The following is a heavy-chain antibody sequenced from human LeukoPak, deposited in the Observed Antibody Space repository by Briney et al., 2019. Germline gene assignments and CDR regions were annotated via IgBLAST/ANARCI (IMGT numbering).Heavy chain of an antibody. Sequence: ASVKVSCKASGYTFTGYYMHWVRQAPGQGLEWMGWINPNSGGTNYAQKFQGRVTMTRDTSISTAYMELSRLRSDDTAVYYCARDLGYCSSTSCYGDSDWFDPWGQGTLVTVSS. D-gene: IGHD2-2*01. CDR1: GYTFTGYY. CDR3: ARDLGYCSSTSCYGDSDWFDP. CDR2: INPNSGGT. J-gene: IGHJ5*02. V-gene: IGHV1-2*02.